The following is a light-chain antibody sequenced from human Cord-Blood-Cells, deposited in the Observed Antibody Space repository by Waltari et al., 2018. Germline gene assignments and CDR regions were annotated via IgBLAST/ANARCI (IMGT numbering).Light chain of an antibody. J-gene: IGLJ3*02. V-gene: IGLV1-47*01. CDR1: SSNIGSNY. CDR3: AAWDDSLSGWV. CDR2: RNN. Sequence: QSVLTQPPSASGTTGQRVTISCSGSSSNIGSNYVYWYQQLPGTAPKLLIYRNNQRPAVVPGRFSGSKTGASASLPISVLRSEDEADYYCAAWDDSLSGWVFGGGTKLIVL.